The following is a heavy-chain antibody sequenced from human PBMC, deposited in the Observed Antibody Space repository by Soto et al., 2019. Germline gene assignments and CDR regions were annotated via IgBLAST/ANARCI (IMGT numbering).Heavy chain of an antibody. D-gene: IGHD3-3*01. CDR1: GFTFSSYW. V-gene: IGHV3-7*01. Sequence: EVQLVESGGGLVQPGGSLRLSCAASGFTFSSYWMSWVRQAPGKGLEWVANIKQDGSEKYYVDSVKGRFTISRDKAKNSLYLQMNSLRAEDTAVYYCARTPRDDTIFVPNYYYYGMDVWGQGTTVTVSS. CDR2: IKQDGSEK. J-gene: IGHJ6*02. CDR3: ARTPRDDTIFVPNYYYYGMDV.